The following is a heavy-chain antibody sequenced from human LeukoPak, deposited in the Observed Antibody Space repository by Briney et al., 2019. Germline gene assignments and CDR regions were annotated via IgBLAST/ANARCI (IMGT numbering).Heavy chain of an antibody. J-gene: IGHJ3*02. Sequence: GSLRLSCEASGLIFDDFGMSWVRQAPGKGLEWVAGINLNGDSTDYADSVKGRFTTSRDNAKKSLYLQMNSLRAEDTAFYYCARGWVGELSDIWGQGTMVTVSS. CDR1: GLIFDDFG. CDR3: ARGWVGELSDI. D-gene: IGHD3-10*01. V-gene: IGHV3-20*04. CDR2: INLNGDST.